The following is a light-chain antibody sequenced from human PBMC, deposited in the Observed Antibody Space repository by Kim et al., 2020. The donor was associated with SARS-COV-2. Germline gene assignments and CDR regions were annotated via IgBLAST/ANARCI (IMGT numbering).Light chain of an antibody. Sequence: EIVMTQSPATLSVSPGERAILSCRASQSVSTNLAWYQQKPGQAPRLLIYGASTRATGIPARFSGSGSGTEFTLTISSLQSEDFAVYYCQQYDNWPPLTFGRGTKVDIK. CDR1: QSVSTN. CDR2: GAS. J-gene: IGKJ4*01. CDR3: QQYDNWPPLT. V-gene: IGKV3-15*01.